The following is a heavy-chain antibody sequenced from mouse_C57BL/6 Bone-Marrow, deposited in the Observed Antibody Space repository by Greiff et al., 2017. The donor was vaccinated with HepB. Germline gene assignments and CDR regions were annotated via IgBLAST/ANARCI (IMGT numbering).Heavy chain of an antibody. J-gene: IGHJ3*01. Sequence: QVQLQQPGAELVRPGSSVKLSCKASGYTFTSYWMDWVKQRPGQGLEWIGNIYPSDSETHYNQKFKDKATLTVDKSSSTAYMQLSSLTSEDSAVYYCARPLRRGGWFAYWGQGTLVTVSA. CDR3: ARPLRRGGWFAY. V-gene: IGHV1-61*01. D-gene: IGHD2-12*01. CDR1: GYTFTSYW. CDR2: IYPSDSET.